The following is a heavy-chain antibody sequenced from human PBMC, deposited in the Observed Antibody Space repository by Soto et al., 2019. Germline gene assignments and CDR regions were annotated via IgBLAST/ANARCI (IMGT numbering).Heavy chain of an antibody. Sequence: GGSLRLSCAASGFTFSSYSMNWVRQAPGKGLEWVSSISSSSSYIYYADSVKGRFTISRDNAKNSLYLQMNSLRAEDTAVYYCARITIVVVPAASGAPTKDYYYYGMDVWGQGTTVTVSS. CDR1: GFTFSSYS. J-gene: IGHJ6*02. CDR2: ISSSSSYI. D-gene: IGHD2-2*01. V-gene: IGHV3-21*01. CDR3: ARITIVVVPAASGAPTKDYYYYGMDV.